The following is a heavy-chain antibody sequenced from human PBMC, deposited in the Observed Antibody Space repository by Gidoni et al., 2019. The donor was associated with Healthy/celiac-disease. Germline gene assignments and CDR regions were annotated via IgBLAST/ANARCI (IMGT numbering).Heavy chain of an antibody. Sequence: VQLVQSGAEVKKPGASVKVSCTAYGYTFTGYYMHWVRQAPGQGLEGRGWINPNSGGTNYAQKFQGRVTMTRDTSISTAYMELSRLRSDDTAVYYCARVGVATNYYYYMDVWGKGTTVTVSS. J-gene: IGHJ6*03. CDR3: ARVGVATNYYYYMDV. CDR1: GYTFTGYY. CDR2: INPNSGGT. V-gene: IGHV1-2*02. D-gene: IGHD5-12*01.